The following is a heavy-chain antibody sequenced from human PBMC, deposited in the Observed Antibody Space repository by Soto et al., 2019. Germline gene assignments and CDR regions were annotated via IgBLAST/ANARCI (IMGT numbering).Heavy chain of an antibody. CDR3: ARAYGDYLQYYYYGMDV. D-gene: IGHD4-17*01. V-gene: IGHV3-30-3*01. Sequence: QVQLVESGGGVVQPGRSLRLSCAASGFTFSSYAMHWVRQAPGKGLEWVAVISYDGSNKYYADSVKGRFTISRDNSKNTLYLQMNSLRAEDTAVYYCARAYGDYLQYYYYGMDVW. J-gene: IGHJ6*01. CDR2: ISYDGSNK. CDR1: GFTFSSYA.